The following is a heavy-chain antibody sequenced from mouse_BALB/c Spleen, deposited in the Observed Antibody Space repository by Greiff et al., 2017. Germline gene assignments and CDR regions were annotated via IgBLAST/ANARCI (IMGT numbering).Heavy chain of an antibody. D-gene: IGHD2-3*01. CDR2: ISYSGST. CDR3: ARDGYYAMDY. J-gene: IGHJ4*01. V-gene: IGHV3-8*02. Sequence: EVKLVESGPSLVKPSQTLSLTCSVTGDSITSGYWNWIRKFPGNKLEYMGYISYSGSTYYNPSLKSRISITRDTSKNQFFLQLNSVTTEDTATYYCARDGYYAMDYWGQGTSVTVSS. CDR1: GDSITSGY.